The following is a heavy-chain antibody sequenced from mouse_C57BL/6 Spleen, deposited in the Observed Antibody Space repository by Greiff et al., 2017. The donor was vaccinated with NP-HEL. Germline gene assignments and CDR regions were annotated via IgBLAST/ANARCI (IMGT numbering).Heavy chain of an antibody. CDR1: GYSITSGYY. Sequence: DVKLQESGPGLVKPSQSLSLTCSVTGYSITSGYYWNWIRQFPGNKLEWMGYISYDGSNNYNPSLKNRITITRDTSKNQFFLKLNSVTTEDTATYYCASIYYDYDHYFDYWGQGTTLTVSS. J-gene: IGHJ2*01. CDR2: ISYDGSN. D-gene: IGHD2-4*01. V-gene: IGHV3-6*01. CDR3: ASIYYDYDHYFDY.